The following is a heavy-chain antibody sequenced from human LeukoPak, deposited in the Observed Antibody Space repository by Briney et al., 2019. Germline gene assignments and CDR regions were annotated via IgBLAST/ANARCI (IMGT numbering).Heavy chain of an antibody. Sequence: GESLKISCKGSGYSLTSYCIGWVRQMPGKGLEWMGIIYPYDSDTRYSPSFQGQVTISVDRSISTAYLQWSSLTASDSATYYCAKAYSGSYSRAFDVWGQGTMVTVSS. CDR3: AKAYSGSYSRAFDV. CDR1: GYSLTSYC. D-gene: IGHD1-26*01. CDR2: IYPYDSDT. J-gene: IGHJ3*01. V-gene: IGHV5-51*01.